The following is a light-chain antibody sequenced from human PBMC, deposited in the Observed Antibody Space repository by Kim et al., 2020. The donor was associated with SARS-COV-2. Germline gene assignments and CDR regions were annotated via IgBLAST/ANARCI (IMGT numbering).Light chain of an antibody. V-gene: IGLV2-8*01. CDR2: EVN. Sequence: QSALTQPPSASGSPGQSVTISCTGTSRDVGAYNYVSWYQQHPGEAPKLMIYEVNQRPSGVSNRFSCSNSGNTASLTISVHQAEDDADYYCTSHVSSNIWVFGTGTKVTVL. CDR1: SRDVGAYNY. CDR3: TSHVSSNIWV. J-gene: IGLJ1*01.